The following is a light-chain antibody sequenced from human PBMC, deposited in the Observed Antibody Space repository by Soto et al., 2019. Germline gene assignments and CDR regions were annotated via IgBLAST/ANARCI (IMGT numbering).Light chain of an antibody. Sequence: DIVMTQSPDSLPVSLGEMATINCESSQSVLYSSNNKNYLAWYQQKPGQPPKLLIYWASTRESGVPDRFSGSGSGTDFTLTINSLQAEDVAVYYCQQYDSTPPTFGQGTKLEIK. CDR1: QSVLYSSNNKNY. V-gene: IGKV4-1*01. J-gene: IGKJ2*01. CDR2: WAS. CDR3: QQYDSTPPT.